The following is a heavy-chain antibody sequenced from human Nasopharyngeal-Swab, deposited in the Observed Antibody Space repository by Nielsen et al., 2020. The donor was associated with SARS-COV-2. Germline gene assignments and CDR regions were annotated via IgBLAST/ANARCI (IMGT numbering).Heavy chain of an antibody. CDR3: ARELLWFGELLLGDAFDI. V-gene: IGHV4-61*01. J-gene: IGHJ3*02. Sequence: SETLSLTCTVSGGSVSSGSYYWSWIRQPPGKGLEWIGYIYYSGSTNYNPSLKSRVTISVDTSKNQFSLKLSSVTAADTAVYYCARELLWFGELLLGDAFDIWGQGTMVTVSS. D-gene: IGHD3-10*01. CDR1: GGSVSSGSYY. CDR2: IYYSGST.